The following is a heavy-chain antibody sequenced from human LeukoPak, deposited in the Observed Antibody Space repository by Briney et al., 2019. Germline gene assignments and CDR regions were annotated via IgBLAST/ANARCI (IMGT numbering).Heavy chain of an antibody. V-gene: IGHV4-39*01. J-gene: IGHJ4*02. Sequence: SETLSLTCTVSGGSITSSSYYWGWIRQPPGKGLEWIGSIYSSGSTYYNPSLKSRVTISVDTSKNQFSLKLSSVTAADTAVYYCARHADPNSFDYWGQGTLVTVSS. CDR2: IYSSGST. CDR1: GGSITSSSYY. CDR3: ARHADPNSFDY.